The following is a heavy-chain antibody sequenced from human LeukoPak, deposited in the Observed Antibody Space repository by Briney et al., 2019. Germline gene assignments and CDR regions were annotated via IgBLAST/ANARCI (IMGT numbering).Heavy chain of an antibody. CDR3: ARSSSTGWTGFDY. D-gene: IGHD6-19*01. CDR2: ISRSSNTI. V-gene: IGHV3-48*02. Sequence: EPGGSLRLSCAASGFTFSSSWIHWVRQAPGKGLEWISYISRSSNTIYYADSVKGRFTISRDNAKNSLFLQMNSLRDEDTAVYYCARSSSTGWTGFDYWGQGTLVTVSS. CDR1: GFTFSSSW. J-gene: IGHJ4*02.